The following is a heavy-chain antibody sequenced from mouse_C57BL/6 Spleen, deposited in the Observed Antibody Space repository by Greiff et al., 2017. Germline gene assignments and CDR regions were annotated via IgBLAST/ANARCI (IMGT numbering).Heavy chain of an antibody. V-gene: IGHV1-69*01. J-gene: IGHJ3*01. CDR3: ARLGPVAWFAY. D-gene: IGHD1-3*01. CDR2: IDPSDSYT. CDR1: GYTFTSYW. Sequence: QVQLQQPGAELVMPGASVKLSCKASGYTFTSYWMHWVKQRPGQGLEWIGEIDPSDSYTNYNQKFKGKSTLTVDKSSSTAYMQLSSLTSEDSAVYYCARLGPVAWFAYWGQGTLVTVSA.